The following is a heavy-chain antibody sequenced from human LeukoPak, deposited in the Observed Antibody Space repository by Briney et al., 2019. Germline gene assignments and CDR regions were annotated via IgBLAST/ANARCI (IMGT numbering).Heavy chain of an antibody. CDR3: ARDEQLWLSRYYYYYMDV. Sequence: ASVKVSCKASGYTFTSYYMHWVRQAPGQGLEWMGIINPSGGSTSYAQKFQGRVTMTRDTSTSTAYMELSRLRSDDTAVYYCARDEQLWLSRYYYYYMDVWGKGTTVTISS. CDR1: GYTFTSYY. D-gene: IGHD5-18*01. J-gene: IGHJ6*03. CDR2: INPSGGST. V-gene: IGHV1-46*01.